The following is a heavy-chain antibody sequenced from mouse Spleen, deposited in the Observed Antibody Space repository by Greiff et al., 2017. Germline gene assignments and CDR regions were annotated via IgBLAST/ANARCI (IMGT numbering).Heavy chain of an antibody. D-gene: IGHD2-5*01. V-gene: IGHV1-22*01. CDR2: INPNNGGT. Sequence: EVQLQQSGPELVKPGASVKMSCKASGYTFTDYNMHWVKQSHGKSLEWIGYINPNNGGTSYNQKFKGKATLTVNKSSSTAYMELRSLTSEDSAVYYCAKEGSSNYVGFAYWGQGTLVTVSA. CDR1: GYTFTDYN. J-gene: IGHJ3*01. CDR3: AKEGSSNYVGFAY.